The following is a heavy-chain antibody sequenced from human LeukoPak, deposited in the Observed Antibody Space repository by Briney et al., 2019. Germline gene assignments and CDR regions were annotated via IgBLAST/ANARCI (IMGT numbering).Heavy chain of an antibody. D-gene: IGHD3-16*01. Sequence: ASVKVSCKASANTFTGYYMHWVRQAPGKGLEWMGWISPNRGGTNYAQKFHGRVTMTRDTSISTAYMQLSRLTSDDTAVYYCARLGSSDIWGQGTMVSVSS. CDR1: ANTFTGYY. V-gene: IGHV1-2*02. CDR2: ISPNRGGT. CDR3: ARLGSSDI. J-gene: IGHJ3*02.